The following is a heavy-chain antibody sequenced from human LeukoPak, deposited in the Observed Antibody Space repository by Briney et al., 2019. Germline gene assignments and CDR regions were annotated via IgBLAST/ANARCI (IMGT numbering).Heavy chain of an antibody. Sequence: PGGSLRLSCAASGFTFSSYAVSWVRQAPGKELEWVSAISGSGGGTYYADSVKDRFTISRDNSKNTLYLQMNSLSTEDTAVYYCAKTTTGYSSGRYPGWPVDYWGQGTLVTVSS. CDR2: ISGSGGGT. V-gene: IGHV3-23*01. J-gene: IGHJ4*02. D-gene: IGHD6-19*01. CDR1: GFTFSSYA. CDR3: AKTTTGYSSGRYPGWPVDY.